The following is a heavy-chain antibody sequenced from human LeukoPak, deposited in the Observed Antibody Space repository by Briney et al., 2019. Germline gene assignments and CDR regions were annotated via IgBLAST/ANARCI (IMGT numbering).Heavy chain of an antibody. Sequence: GGSLRLSCAASGLTFSSYAMSWVRQAPGKGLEWVSGTSGSGAATYYADSVKGRFTISRDNSKNTLYLQMNSLRAEDTAVYYCAKTSSSWTLDYWGQGTLVTVSS. D-gene: IGHD6-13*01. CDR1: GLTFSSYA. CDR2: TSGSGAAT. V-gene: IGHV3-23*01. CDR3: AKTSSSWTLDY. J-gene: IGHJ4*02.